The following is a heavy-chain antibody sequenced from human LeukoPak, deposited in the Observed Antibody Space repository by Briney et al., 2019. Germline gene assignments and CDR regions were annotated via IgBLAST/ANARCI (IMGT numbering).Heavy chain of an antibody. Sequence: GGSLRLSCAASGFTFSSYAMSWVRQAPGKGLEWVSGISGSGDNTCYADSVKGRFTISRDNSKNTLYVQVNSLGTEDTAAYYCAKGSYYDSSGSFYFDYWGQGTLVTVSS. CDR2: ISGSGDNT. J-gene: IGHJ4*02. V-gene: IGHV3-23*01. CDR3: AKGSYYDSSGSFYFDY. D-gene: IGHD3-22*01. CDR1: GFTFSSYA.